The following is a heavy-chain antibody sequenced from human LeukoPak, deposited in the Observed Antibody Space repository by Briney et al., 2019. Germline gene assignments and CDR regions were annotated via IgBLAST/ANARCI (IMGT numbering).Heavy chain of an antibody. Sequence: PGGSLRLSCAASGFTFNDYHMGWVRQAPGKGLEWVSGISKSGGDTYYGGSVKGRFTISRDNFKNTVYLQMNSLRAEDTAVYYCAKGPAAMRPNDAFDIWGQGTMATVSS. D-gene: IGHD2-2*01. V-gene: IGHV3-23*01. J-gene: IGHJ3*02. CDR2: ISKSGGDT. CDR1: GFTFNDYH. CDR3: AKGPAAMRPNDAFDI.